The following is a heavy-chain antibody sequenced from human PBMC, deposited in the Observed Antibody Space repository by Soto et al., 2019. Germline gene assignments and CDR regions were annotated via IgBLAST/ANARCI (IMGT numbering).Heavy chain of an antibody. J-gene: IGHJ4*02. V-gene: IGHV1-8*01. CDR1: GYTFTSSD. Sequence: GASVKVSCKASGYTFTSSDINWVRQATGQGLEWMGWMSTSSGMTNYAQKFQGRVTMTRDTSTSTAYMELSRLRSDDTAVYYCARGQGYSSSWYVDYWGQGTLVTVSS. CDR3: ARGQGYSSSWYVDY. D-gene: IGHD6-13*01. CDR2: MSTSSGMT.